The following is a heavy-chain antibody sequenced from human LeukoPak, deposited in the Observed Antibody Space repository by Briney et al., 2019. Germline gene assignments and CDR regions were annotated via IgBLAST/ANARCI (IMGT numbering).Heavy chain of an antibody. J-gene: IGHJ5*02. CDR3: APRGDSSSWYKSWFDP. Sequence: GGSLRLSCAASGFTFSSYSMNWVRQAPGKGLEWVSYISSSSTIYYADSVKGRFTISRDNAKNSLYLQMNSLRAEDTAVYYCAPRGDSSSWYKSWFDPWGQGTLVTVSS. V-gene: IGHV3-48*01. D-gene: IGHD6-13*01. CDR1: GFTFSSYS. CDR2: ISSSSTI.